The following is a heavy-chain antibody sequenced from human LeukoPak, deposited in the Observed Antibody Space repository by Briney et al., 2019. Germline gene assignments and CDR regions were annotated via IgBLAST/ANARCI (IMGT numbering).Heavy chain of an antibody. D-gene: IGHD6-13*01. CDR1: GYTFTSYY. Sequence: ASVKVSCKASGYTFTSYYMHWVRQAPGQGLEWMGIINPSGGSTSYAQKFQGRVTMTRDTSTSTVYMELSSLRSEDTAVYYCARDLGVDEDNIAAAGLDYWGQGTLVTVSS. CDR2: INPSGGST. CDR3: ARDLGVDEDNIAAAGLDY. J-gene: IGHJ4*02. V-gene: IGHV1-46*01.